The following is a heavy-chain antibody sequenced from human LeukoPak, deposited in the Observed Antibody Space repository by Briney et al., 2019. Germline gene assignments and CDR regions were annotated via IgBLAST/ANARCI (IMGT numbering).Heavy chain of an antibody. J-gene: IGHJ5*02. V-gene: IGHV4-39*07. Sequence: PSETLSLTCTVSGGSISSSSHYWGWIRQPPGKGLEWIGSMYYRGSTYHNPSLKSRVTISVDTSKNQFSLKLSSVTAADTAVYYCASLVPPGWFDPWGQGTLVTVSS. CDR2: MYYRGST. D-gene: IGHD1-14*01. CDR3: ASLVPPGWFDP. CDR1: GGSISSSSHY.